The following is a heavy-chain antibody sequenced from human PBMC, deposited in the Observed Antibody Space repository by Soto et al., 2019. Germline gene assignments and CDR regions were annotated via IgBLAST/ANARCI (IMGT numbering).Heavy chain of an antibody. J-gene: IGHJ6*03. D-gene: IGHD6-19*01. Sequence: GESLKISCKGSGYSFTSYWIGWVRQMPGKGLEWMGIIYPGDSDTRYSPSFQGQVTISADKSISTAYLQWSSLKASDTAMYYCARPVRAGKYYYYYMDVWGKGTTVTVSS. CDR1: GYSFTSYW. CDR3: ARPVRAGKYYYYYMDV. CDR2: IYPGDSDT. V-gene: IGHV5-51*01.